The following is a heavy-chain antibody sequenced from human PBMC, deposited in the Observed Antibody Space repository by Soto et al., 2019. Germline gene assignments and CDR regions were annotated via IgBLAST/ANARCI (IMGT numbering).Heavy chain of an antibody. V-gene: IGHV1-18*01. Sequence: QVQLVQSGAEVKEPAASVKVSCKASGYTFVSYGISWVRQAPGQGLEWMGWISPYNGNTNYAQKFQGRVTMTTDTSTSTVYMKLRSLRSDDTAVYYCSRDAQKWLVAAFDIWGQGTMVAVSS. D-gene: IGHD6-19*01. CDR2: ISPYNGNT. CDR1: GYTFVSYG. J-gene: IGHJ3*02. CDR3: SRDAQKWLVAAFDI.